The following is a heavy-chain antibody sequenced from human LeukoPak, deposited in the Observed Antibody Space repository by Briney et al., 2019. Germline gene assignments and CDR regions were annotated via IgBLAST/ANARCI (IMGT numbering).Heavy chain of an antibody. D-gene: IGHD5-18*01. CDR3: ARGAAGYSYG. J-gene: IGHJ4*02. CDR1: GGSISSYY. V-gene: IGHV4-59*01. Sequence: PSETLSLTCTVSGGSISSYYWSWIRQPPGKGLEWIGHIYYGGSTNYNPSLKSRLTISIDTSKNQFSLRLSSVTAADTAVYYCARGAAGYSYGWGQGTLVTVSS. CDR2: IYYGGST.